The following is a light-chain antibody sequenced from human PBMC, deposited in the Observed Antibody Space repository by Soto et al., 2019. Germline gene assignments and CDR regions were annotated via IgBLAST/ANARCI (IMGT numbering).Light chain of an antibody. CDR3: QQYNSWPPRYT. CDR1: QSVGRA. V-gene: IGKV3-15*01. CDR2: DSS. Sequence: IVLRQSPATLSVSPGESATLSCRPTQSVGRALAWYQQIPGQAPRLLIYDSSTRAAGVPARFSASGSGTEVTLTISSLQSEDFAIYYCQQYNSWPPRYTFGPGTKLQIK. J-gene: IGKJ2*01.